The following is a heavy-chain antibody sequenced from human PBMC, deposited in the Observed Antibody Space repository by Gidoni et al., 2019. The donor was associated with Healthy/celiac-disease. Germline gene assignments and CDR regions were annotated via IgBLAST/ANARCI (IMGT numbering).Heavy chain of an antibody. Sequence: QVQLVQSGAEVKKPGASVKVSCKASGYTFTSYAMQWVRQAPGQRLEWMGWINAGNGTTKYSQKFQGRVTITRDTSASTAYMELSSLRSDDTAVYYCARTGSLVRGVMYAFDIWGQGTMVTVSS. V-gene: IGHV1-3*01. J-gene: IGHJ3*02. CDR3: ARTGSLVRGVMYAFDI. CDR1: GYTFTSYA. CDR2: INAGNGTT. D-gene: IGHD3-10*01.